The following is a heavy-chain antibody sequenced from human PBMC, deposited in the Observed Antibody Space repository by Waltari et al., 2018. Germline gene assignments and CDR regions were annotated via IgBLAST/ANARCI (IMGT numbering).Heavy chain of an antibody. CDR3: ARDPKGTTVIYDAFDL. V-gene: IGHV1-69*14. Sequence: QVHLVQSGAEVKKPGSSVRVSCKASGGTFSSYEFNWVRQAPGQGLEWMGGIIPIFGTPIYAEKVQGRVTNTADTSTTTAYRELSSLRFEDTAVYYGARDPKGTTVIYDAFDLWGQGTMVSVSS. CDR2: IIPIFGTP. D-gene: IGHD4-17*01. J-gene: IGHJ3*01. CDR1: GGTFSSYE.